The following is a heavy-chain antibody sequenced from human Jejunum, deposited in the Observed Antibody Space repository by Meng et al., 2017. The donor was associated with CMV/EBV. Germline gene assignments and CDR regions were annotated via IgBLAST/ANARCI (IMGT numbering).Heavy chain of an antibody. Sequence: KVSCKASGYTFTSYDINWVRQAAGQGLEWMGWTNPRSANTGSAQKFQGRLTMTMNTSIGTAYMALSSLRSEDTAVYYCARNGIFFDYWGQGALVTVSS. V-gene: IGHV1-8*01. J-gene: IGHJ4*02. CDR1: GYTFTSYD. D-gene: IGHD1-14*01. CDR3: ARNGIFFDY. CDR2: TNPRSANT.